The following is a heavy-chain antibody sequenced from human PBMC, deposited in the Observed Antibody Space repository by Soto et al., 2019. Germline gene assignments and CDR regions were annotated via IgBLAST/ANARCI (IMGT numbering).Heavy chain of an antibody. V-gene: IGHV2-5*02. J-gene: IGHJ4*02. CDR3: AHRGPVAAADY. Sequence: QITLKESGPTLVKPTQTLTLTCTFSGFLLSTSGVGVGWIRQPPGKALEWLALIYWDDDKRYSPSLKSRLTITKDTSKNQVVLTMTNMDPVDTATYYCAHRGPVAAADYWGQGTLVTVSS. CDR1: GFLLSTSGVG. CDR2: IYWDDDK. D-gene: IGHD6-13*01.